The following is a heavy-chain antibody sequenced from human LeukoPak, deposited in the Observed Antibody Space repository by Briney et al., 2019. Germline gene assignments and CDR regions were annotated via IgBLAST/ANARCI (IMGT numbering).Heavy chain of an antibody. D-gene: IGHD3-22*01. Sequence: GGSLRLSCAASGFTFSTYNMNWVRQAPGKGLEWVSSITTSSYIYYADSVKGRFTISRDNAKNSLYLQMNSLRAEDTAVYYCARDGSGYYLLDYWGQGTLVTVSS. V-gene: IGHV3-21*01. CDR3: ARDGSGYYLLDY. CDR2: ITTSSYI. J-gene: IGHJ4*02. CDR1: GFTFSTYN.